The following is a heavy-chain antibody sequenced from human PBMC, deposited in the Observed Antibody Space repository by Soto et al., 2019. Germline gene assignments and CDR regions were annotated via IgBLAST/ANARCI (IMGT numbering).Heavy chain of an antibody. CDR2: IYPSDSDT. Sequence: GESLKISCKGSGYSFIHYWIGWVRQMPGKGLEWMGIIYPSDSDTRYSPSFQGQVTISVDKSISIAYLQWSSLKASDTAMYYCARHSSDYYGSGSYFFSVYYYGMDVWGQGTTVTVSS. J-gene: IGHJ6*02. CDR3: ARHSSDYYGSGSYFFSVYYYGMDV. D-gene: IGHD3-10*01. CDR1: GYSFIHYW. V-gene: IGHV5-51*01.